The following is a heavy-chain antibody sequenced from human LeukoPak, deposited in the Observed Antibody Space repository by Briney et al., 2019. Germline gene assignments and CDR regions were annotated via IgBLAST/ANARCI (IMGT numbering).Heavy chain of an antibody. Sequence: SETLSLTCAVSGGSISSGGYSWSWIRQPPGKGLEWIGYIYHSGSTYYNPSLKSRVTISVDRSKNQFSLKLSSVTAAGTAVYYCAREYCSGGSCYFDYWGQGTLVTVSS. J-gene: IGHJ4*02. CDR2: IYHSGST. V-gene: IGHV4-30-2*01. CDR1: GGSISSGGYS. CDR3: AREYCSGGSCYFDY. D-gene: IGHD2-15*01.